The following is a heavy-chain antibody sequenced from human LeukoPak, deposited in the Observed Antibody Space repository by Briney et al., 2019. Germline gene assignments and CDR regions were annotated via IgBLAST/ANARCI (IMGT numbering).Heavy chain of an antibody. D-gene: IGHD3-10*01. Sequence: PSETLSLTCTVSGGSISSYYWSWIRQPPGKGLEWIGYMHYSGSTNYNPSLKSRVTISVDTSKNQFSLKLSSVTAADTAVYYCARWILYSPGSYSDYWGQGTLVTVSS. V-gene: IGHV4-59*01. CDR2: MHYSGST. CDR1: GGSISSYY. CDR3: ARWILYSPGSYSDY. J-gene: IGHJ4*02.